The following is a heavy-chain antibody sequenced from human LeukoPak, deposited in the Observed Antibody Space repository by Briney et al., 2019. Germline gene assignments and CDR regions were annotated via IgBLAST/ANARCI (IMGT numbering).Heavy chain of an antibody. CDR1: GFTFSDHY. V-gene: IGHV3-72*01. Sequence: PGGSLRLSCAASGFTFSDHYMDWVRQAPGKGLEWVGRTRNKANSYPTEYAAPVKGSFTISRDDVNTSLHLQTNSLETSHTADYYCARDRTDYYDSSGEFDYWGQGTLVTVSS. CDR3: ARDRTDYYDSSGEFDY. CDR2: TRNKANSYPT. D-gene: IGHD3-22*01. J-gene: IGHJ4*02.